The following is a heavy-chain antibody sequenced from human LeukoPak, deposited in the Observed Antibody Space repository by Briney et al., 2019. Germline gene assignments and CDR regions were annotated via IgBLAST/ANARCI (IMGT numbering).Heavy chain of an antibody. CDR2: ISHTGSTM. Sequence: PGGSLRLSCAASGFSFSSYSMNWIRQAPGKGLEWVSYISHTGSTMSYADSVKGRFTISRDNAKNSLYLQMNSLRAEDTAVYYCARDRPDYYDSSGYPDLATPNDYWGQGTLVTVSS. V-gene: IGHV3-48*04. CDR3: ARDRPDYYDSSGYPDLATPNDY. J-gene: IGHJ4*02. D-gene: IGHD3-22*01. CDR1: GFSFSSYS.